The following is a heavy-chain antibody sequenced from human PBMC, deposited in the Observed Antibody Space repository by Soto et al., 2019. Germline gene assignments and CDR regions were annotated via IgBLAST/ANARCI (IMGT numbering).Heavy chain of an antibody. CDR3: ARDRGGYNYYYYYYGMDV. D-gene: IGHD5-12*01. CDR1: GYTFTSYG. J-gene: IGHJ6*02. Sequence: QVQLVQSGAEVKKPGASVKVSCKASGYTFTSYGISWVRQAPGQGLEWMGWISAYNGNTNYAQKLQGRVTMTTDTSTSTAYMGLRSRRSDDTAVYYCARDRGGYNYYYYYYGMDVWGQGTTVTVSS. CDR2: ISAYNGNT. V-gene: IGHV1-18*01.